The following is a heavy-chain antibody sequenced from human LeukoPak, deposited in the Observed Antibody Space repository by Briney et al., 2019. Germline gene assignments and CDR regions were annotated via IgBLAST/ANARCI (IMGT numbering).Heavy chain of an antibody. D-gene: IGHD5-18*01. CDR2: INAGNGNT. V-gene: IGHV1-3*01. Sequence: GASVKVSCKASGYTFTSYAMHWVRQAPGQRLEWMGWINAGNGNTKYSQKFQGRVTITRDTSASTAYMELSSLRSEDTAVYYCARDRDGYPDAFDIWGQGTMVTVSS. CDR3: ARDRDGYPDAFDI. J-gene: IGHJ3*02. CDR1: GYTFTSYA.